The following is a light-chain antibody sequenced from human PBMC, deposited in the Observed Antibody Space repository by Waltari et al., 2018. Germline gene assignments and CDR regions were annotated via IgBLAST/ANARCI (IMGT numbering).Light chain of an antibody. V-gene: IGKV3-20*01. CDR2: QAS. CDR1: QRFGRF. CDR3: QNHERLPAT. Sequence: ELVLTQSPGTLSLSPGERATLACRASQRFGRFLAWYQQKPGQAPRLLIYQASNRATGIPDRFSGSGSGTDFSLTISRLEPEDFAVYYCQNHERLPATFGQGTKVEI. J-gene: IGKJ1*01.